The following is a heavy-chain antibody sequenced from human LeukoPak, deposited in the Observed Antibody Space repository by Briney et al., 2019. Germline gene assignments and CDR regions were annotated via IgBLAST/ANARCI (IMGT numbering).Heavy chain of an antibody. J-gene: IGHJ6*02. CDR1: GFTFSSYS. CDR3: ARAHYYDSSGYPAPYYYYGMDV. V-gene: IGHV3-21*01. Sequence: GGSLRLSCAASGFTFSSYSMNWVRQAPGKGLEWVSSISSSSSYIYYADSVKGRFTISRDNAKNSLYLQMNSLRVEDTAVYYCARAHYYDSSGYPAPYYYYGMDVWGQGTTVTVSS. D-gene: IGHD3-22*01. CDR2: ISSSSSYI.